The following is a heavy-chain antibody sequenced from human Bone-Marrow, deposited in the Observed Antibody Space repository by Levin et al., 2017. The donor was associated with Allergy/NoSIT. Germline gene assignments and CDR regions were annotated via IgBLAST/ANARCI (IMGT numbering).Heavy chain of an antibody. CDR2: IIHSGRT. CDR3: ARLSQWGTTVTTTEYFHH. V-gene: IGHV4-34*12. J-gene: IGHJ1*01. D-gene: IGHD4-17*01. CDR1: GGFVSSSSFH. Sequence: SETLSLTCSVSGGFVSSSSFHWTWIRQPPGKGLEWIGEIIHSGRTNYNPSLKSRVTISVDTSKNQFFLNLTSVTAADTAVYYCARLSQWGTTVTTTEYFHHWGQGTLVTVSS.